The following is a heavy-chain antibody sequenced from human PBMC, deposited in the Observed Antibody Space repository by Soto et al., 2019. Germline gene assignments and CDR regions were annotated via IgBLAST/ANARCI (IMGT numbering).Heavy chain of an antibody. D-gene: IGHD3-10*01. CDR2: IYFTGSH. CDR1: GDSINITDYY. J-gene: IGHJ4*02. V-gene: IGHV4-39*01. Sequence: PSGTLSLTCNVSGDSINITDYYWCWIRQSPGTGLEWIAAIYFTGSHQSNPALRSRITISVDTTKNHFSLQLRAVTAADTAIYYCTRHSYTHPGIVDYWGQGTRVTVSS. CDR3: TRHSYTHPGIVDY.